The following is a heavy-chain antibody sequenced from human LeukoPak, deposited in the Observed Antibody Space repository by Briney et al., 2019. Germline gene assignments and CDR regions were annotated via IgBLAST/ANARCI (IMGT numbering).Heavy chain of an antibody. J-gene: IGHJ5*02. Sequence: SETLSLTCAVYGGSFSGYYWSWIRQPPGKGLEWIGEINHSGSTNYNPSLKSRVTISVDTSKSQFSLKLSSVTAADTAAYYCARVRRYYYDSSGYHNWFDPWGQGALVTVSS. CDR2: INHSGST. V-gene: IGHV4-34*01. D-gene: IGHD3-22*01. CDR1: GGSFSGYY. CDR3: ARVRRYYYDSSGYHNWFDP.